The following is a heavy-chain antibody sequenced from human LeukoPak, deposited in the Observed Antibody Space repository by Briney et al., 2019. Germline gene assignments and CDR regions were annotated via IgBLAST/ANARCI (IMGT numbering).Heavy chain of an antibody. CDR2: ISYDGSNK. Sequence: GRSLRLSCAASGFTFSSYAMHWVRQAPGKGLEWVAVISYDGSNKYYADSVKGRFTISRDNSKNTLYLQMNSLRAEDTAVYYCARGPAFDIWGQGTMVTVPS. V-gene: IGHV3-30*01. CDR3: ARGPAFDI. CDR1: GFTFSSYA. J-gene: IGHJ3*02.